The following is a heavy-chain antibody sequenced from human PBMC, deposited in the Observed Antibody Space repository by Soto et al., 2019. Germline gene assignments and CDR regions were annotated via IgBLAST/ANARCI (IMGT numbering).Heavy chain of an antibody. D-gene: IGHD3-22*01. Sequence: SVKVSCKASGYTFTSYGISWVRQAPGQGLEWMGWISAYNGNTNYAQKLQGRVTMTTDTSTSTAYMELRSLRSDDTAVYYCARDHDSSGYYYYEPVYWGQGTLVTVSS. CDR2: ISAYNGNT. CDR1: GYTFTSYG. CDR3: ARDHDSSGYYYYEPVY. J-gene: IGHJ4*02. V-gene: IGHV1-18*01.